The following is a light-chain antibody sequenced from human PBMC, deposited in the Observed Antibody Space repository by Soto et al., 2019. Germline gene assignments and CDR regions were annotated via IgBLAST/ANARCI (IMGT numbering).Light chain of an antibody. CDR3: SSYTSSSTLV. Sequence: QSALTQPASVSGSPGQSITISCTGTSSDVGGYNYVSWYQQHPGKAPKFMIYDVSNRPSGVSNRFSGSKSGNTASLTISGLQAEDEDDYYCSSYTSSSTLVFGGGTKLTVL. CDR1: SSDVGGYNY. V-gene: IGLV2-14*01. J-gene: IGLJ2*01. CDR2: DVS.